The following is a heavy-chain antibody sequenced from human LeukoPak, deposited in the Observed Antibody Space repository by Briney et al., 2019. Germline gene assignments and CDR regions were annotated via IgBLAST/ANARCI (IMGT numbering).Heavy chain of an antibody. V-gene: IGHV1-18*01. Sequence: ASVKVSCKASGYTFTSYGISWVRQAPGQGLEWMGWISAYNGNTNYAQKLQGRVTMTTDTSTSTAYMELRSLRSDDTAVYYCARAPVDLDIVVVVAVTPPHDYWGQGTLVTVSS. J-gene: IGHJ4*02. D-gene: IGHD2-15*01. CDR1: GYTFTSYG. CDR2: ISAYNGNT. CDR3: ARAPVDLDIVVVVAVTPPHDY.